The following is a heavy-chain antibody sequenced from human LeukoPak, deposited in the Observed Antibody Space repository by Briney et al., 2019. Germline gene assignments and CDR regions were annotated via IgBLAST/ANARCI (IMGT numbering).Heavy chain of an antibody. CDR2: ISSSSSYI. Sequence: GGSLRLSCAASGFTFSSYSMTWVRQAPGKGLEWVSSISSSSSYIYYADSVKGRFTISRDNAKNSLYLQMNSLRAEDTAVYYCARVADTAMVVDYWGQGTLVTVSS. CDR3: ARVADTAMVVDY. CDR1: GFTFSSYS. V-gene: IGHV3-21*01. D-gene: IGHD5-18*01. J-gene: IGHJ4*02.